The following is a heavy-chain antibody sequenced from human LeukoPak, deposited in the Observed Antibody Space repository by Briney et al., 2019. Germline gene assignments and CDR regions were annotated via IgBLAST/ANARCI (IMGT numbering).Heavy chain of an antibody. Sequence: GGSLRLSCAASGFTFSSYSMNWVLQAPGKGLEWVSYISSSSSTIYYADSVKGRFTISRDNAKNSLYLQMNSLRAEDTAVYYCARGVTIFGTPTDFDYWGQGTLVTVSS. CDR3: ARGVTIFGTPTDFDY. CDR2: ISSSSSTI. V-gene: IGHV3-48*01. D-gene: IGHD3-3*01. CDR1: GFTFSSYS. J-gene: IGHJ4*02.